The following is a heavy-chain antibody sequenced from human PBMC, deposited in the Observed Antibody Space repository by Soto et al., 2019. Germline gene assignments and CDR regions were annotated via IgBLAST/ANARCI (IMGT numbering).Heavy chain of an antibody. CDR2: MNPNSNNT. J-gene: IGHJ5*01. CDR3: ARSDGYHFNWLDS. Sequence: QVQLVQSGAEVKTPGASVKVSCKASGYTFASYDMNWVRQAPGQGLEWMGWMNPNSNNTGYAQKFQGRLTMTREIALRRAHMELISLRNEDTAVYYCARSDGYHFNWLDSWGQGTLVTVSA. D-gene: IGHD2-21*01. V-gene: IGHV1-8*01. CDR1: GYTFASYD.